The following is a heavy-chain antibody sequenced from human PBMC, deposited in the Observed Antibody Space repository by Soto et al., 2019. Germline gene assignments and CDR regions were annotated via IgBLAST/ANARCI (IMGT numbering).Heavy chain of an antibody. J-gene: IGHJ4*02. CDR2: INASGGST. V-gene: IGHV1-46*01. CDR3: ARAESASYCCSGY. Sequence: ASVKVSCKASGYTFTRHYMHWVRQAPGQGLEWMGIINASGGSTSYVQNFQGRVTMTRDTSTSTVYMELSSLRSEDTAVYYCARAESASYCCSGYWGQGTLVTVSS. CDR1: GYTFTRHY. D-gene: IGHD1-26*01.